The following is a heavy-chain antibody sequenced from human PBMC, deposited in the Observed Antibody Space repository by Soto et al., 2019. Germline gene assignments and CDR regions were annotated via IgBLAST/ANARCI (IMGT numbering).Heavy chain of an antibody. CDR1: GGSISSYY. CDR2: IYYSGST. D-gene: IGHD6-13*01. J-gene: IGHJ4*02. V-gene: IGHV4-59*01. Sequence: PSETLSLTCTVSGGSISSYYWSWIRQPPGKGLEWIGYIYYSGSTNYNPSLKSRVTISVDTSKNQCSLKLSSVTAADTAVYYCARVGGSSGEFDYWGQGTLVTVSS. CDR3: ARVGGSSGEFDY.